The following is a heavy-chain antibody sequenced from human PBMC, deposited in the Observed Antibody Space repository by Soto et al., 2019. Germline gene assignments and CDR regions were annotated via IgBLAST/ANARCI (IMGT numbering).Heavy chain of an antibody. CDR3: SRAGPEFCTNGVCLFAP. D-gene: IGHD2-8*01. CDR2: IYLIGST. V-gene: IGHV4-30-2*01. Sequence: VAEGKSISVDCCRSFKKKTPGKGLEWIGYIYLIGSTYYSPSLKSRVTISIDRSKNQFSLNLSSVTAADTAVYYCSRAGPEFCTNGVCLFAPWVHGTPVTGFS. J-gene: IGHJ5*02. CDR1: EGKSISVDCC.